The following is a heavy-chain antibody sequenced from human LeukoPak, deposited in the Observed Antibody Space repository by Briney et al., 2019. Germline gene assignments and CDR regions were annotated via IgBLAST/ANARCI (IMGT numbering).Heavy chain of an antibody. Sequence: PSETLPLTCTVSGGSVSSGSYYWSWIRQPPGKGLEWIGYVSCSGSTNSNPSLKSRVTISVDTSKNQFSLKLSSVTAADTAVYYCARGGAADYFDYWGQGTLVTVSS. D-gene: IGHD6-13*01. J-gene: IGHJ4*02. CDR1: GGSVSSGSYY. CDR3: ARGGAADYFDY. CDR2: VSCSGST. V-gene: IGHV4-61*01.